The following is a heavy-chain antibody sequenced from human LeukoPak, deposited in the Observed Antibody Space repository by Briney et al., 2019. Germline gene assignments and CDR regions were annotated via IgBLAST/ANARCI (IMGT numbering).Heavy chain of an antibody. V-gene: IGHV1-69*04. J-gene: IGHJ5*02. CDR1: GGTFSSYA. CDR3: ARDNQDYYGSWSYVRFDP. Sequence: SVKVSCKASGGTFSSYAISWVRQAPGQGLEWMGRIIPILGIANYAQKFQGRVTITADKSTSTAYMELSSLRSEDTAVYYCARDNQDYYGSWSYVRFDPWGQGTLVTVSS. D-gene: IGHD3-10*01. CDR2: IIPILGIA.